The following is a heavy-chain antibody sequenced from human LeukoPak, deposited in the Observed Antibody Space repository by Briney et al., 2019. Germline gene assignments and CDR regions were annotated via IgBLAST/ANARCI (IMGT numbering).Heavy chain of an antibody. CDR3: AKKQGMVRGSGFDP. CDR2: INWNGGST. J-gene: IGHJ5*02. Sequence: GGSLRLSCAASGFTFDDYGMSWVRQAPGKGLEWVSGINWNGGSTGYADSVKGRFTISRDNAKNSLYLQMNSLRAEDTALYYCAKKQGMVRGSGFDPWGQGALVTVSS. D-gene: IGHD3-10*01. V-gene: IGHV3-20*04. CDR1: GFTFDDYG.